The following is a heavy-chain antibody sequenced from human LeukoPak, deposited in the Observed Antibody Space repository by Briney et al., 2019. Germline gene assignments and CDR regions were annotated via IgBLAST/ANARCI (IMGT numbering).Heavy chain of an antibody. D-gene: IGHD2-15*01. Sequence: ASVKVSCKASGYTFTSYYMHWVRQAPGQGLEWMAIINPSGGSTSYARTFQGRVTMTRDTSTSTVYIELSSLRSEDTAVYYCARGVVVAATPHAFDIWGQGTMVTVTS. J-gene: IGHJ3*02. CDR1: GYTFTSYY. CDR3: ARGVVVAATPHAFDI. CDR2: INPSGGST. V-gene: IGHV1-46*01.